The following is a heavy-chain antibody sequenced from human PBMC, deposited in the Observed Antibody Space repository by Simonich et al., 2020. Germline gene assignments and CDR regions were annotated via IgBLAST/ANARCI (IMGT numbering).Heavy chain of an antibody. CDR3: ARASRGTWWYYYFDY. J-gene: IGHJ4*02. CDR1: GYTITSYG. CDR2: ISAYTGNT. Sequence: QVQLVQSGAEVKKPGASVKVSCKASGYTITSYGISWVRQAPGKGLEWMGWISAYTGNTNYSQKLQGRVTMTTDTSTSTADRELRSLRSDDTAVYYCARASRGTWWYYYFDYWGQGTLVTVSS. D-gene: IGHD2-15*01. V-gene: IGHV1-18*01.